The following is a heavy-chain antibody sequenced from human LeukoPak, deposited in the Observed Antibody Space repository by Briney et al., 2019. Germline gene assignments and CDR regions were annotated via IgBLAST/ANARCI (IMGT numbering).Heavy chain of an antibody. CDR2: FDPEDGET. Sequence: ASVNVSCKVSGYTLTELSMHWVRQAPGKGLEWMGGFDPEDGETIYAQKFQGRVTMTEDTSTDTAYMELSSLRSEDTAVYYCATVSSYYYYMDVWGKGTTVTVSS. CDR1: GYTLTELS. V-gene: IGHV1-24*01. CDR3: ATVSSYYYYMDV. D-gene: IGHD3-16*02. J-gene: IGHJ6*03.